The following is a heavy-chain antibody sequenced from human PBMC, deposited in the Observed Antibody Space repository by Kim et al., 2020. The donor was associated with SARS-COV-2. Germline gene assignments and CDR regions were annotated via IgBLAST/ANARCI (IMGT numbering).Heavy chain of an antibody. Sequence: GGSLRLSCAASGFTFSSYAMSWVRQAPGKGLEGVSTAVGGGRTYYADSVKGRFTISRDNSKNTLHLQMNSRRAEATAVYYCAKGHNSGFDYGGQGILVTV. V-gene: IGHV3-23*01. CDR3: AKGHNSGFDY. J-gene: IGHJ4*02. CDR2: AVGGGRT. D-gene: IGHD1-1*01. CDR1: GFTFSSYA.